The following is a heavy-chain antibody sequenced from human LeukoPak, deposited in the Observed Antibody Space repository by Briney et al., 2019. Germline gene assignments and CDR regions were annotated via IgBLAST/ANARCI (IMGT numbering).Heavy chain of an antibody. D-gene: IGHD6-19*01. CDR1: GASVNSYF. Sequence: SKTLSLTCTVSGASVNSYFWSWIRQPPGKGLEWIACFYNSGSTSYSDSLKSRVTISVDTSKNQVSLKLTSVTAADTAVYYCASAKQWLAFDFWGQGNLVTVTS. CDR3: ASAKQWLAFDF. CDR2: FYNSGST. J-gene: IGHJ4*02. V-gene: IGHV4-59*08.